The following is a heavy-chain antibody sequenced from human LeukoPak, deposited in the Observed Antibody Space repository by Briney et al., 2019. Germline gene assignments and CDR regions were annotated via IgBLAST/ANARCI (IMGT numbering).Heavy chain of an antibody. CDR1: GGSFSGYY. CDR2: INHSGST. D-gene: IGHD6-19*01. Sequence: PSETLSLTCAVYGGSFSGYYWSWIRQPPGKGLEWIGEINHSGSTNYNPSLKSRVTISVDTSKNQFSLNLRSVTAADTAVYYCARRAVAGFLSNWGQGTLVTVSS. V-gene: IGHV4-34*01. CDR3: ARRAVAGFLSN. J-gene: IGHJ4*02.